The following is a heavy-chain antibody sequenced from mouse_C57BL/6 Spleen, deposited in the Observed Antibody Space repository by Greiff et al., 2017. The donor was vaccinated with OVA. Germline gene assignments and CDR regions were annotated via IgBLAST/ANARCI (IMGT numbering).Heavy chain of an antibody. J-gene: IGHJ2*01. CDR1: GYTFTDYY. Sequence: QVQLQQSGAELVRPGASVKLSCKASGYTFTDYYINWVKQRPGQGLEWIARIYSGSGNTYYNEKFKGKATLTAEKSSSTAYMQLSSLTSEDSAVYFCARARQLEDYFDYWGQGTTLTVSS. CDR2: IYSGSGNT. CDR3: ARARQLEDYFDY. D-gene: IGHD3-2*01. V-gene: IGHV1-76*01.